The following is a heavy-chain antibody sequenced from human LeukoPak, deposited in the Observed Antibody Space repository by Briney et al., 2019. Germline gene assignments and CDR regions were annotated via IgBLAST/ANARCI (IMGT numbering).Heavy chain of an antibody. CDR2: ISYSGST. CDR3: ARKYSYGFRWSYYFDY. Sequence: SETLSLTCTVSGVSISSYYWSWIRQPPGKGLEWIGYISYSGSTNYNPSLKSRVTFSVDTSKNQFSLKLSSVTAADTAVYYCARKYSYGFRWSYYFDYWGQGTLVTVSS. V-gene: IGHV4-59*12. J-gene: IGHJ4*02. CDR1: GVSISSYY. D-gene: IGHD5-18*01.